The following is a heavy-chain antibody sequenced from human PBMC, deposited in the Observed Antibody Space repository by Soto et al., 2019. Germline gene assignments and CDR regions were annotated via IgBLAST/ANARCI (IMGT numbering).Heavy chain of an antibody. J-gene: IGHJ4*02. CDR3: ARDLLQLPAQGGDY. CDR2: IKEDGSEK. CDR1: GFILSKYW. D-gene: IGHD2-15*01. V-gene: IGHV3-7*01. Sequence: GGSLRRSCAGSGFILSKYWMSWVRQAPGKVLDLVANIKEDGSEKNYVDSVKGRFTISRDNGQNSLFLQMSSLRAEDTAVYYCARDLLQLPAQGGDYWGQPTLVPVSS.